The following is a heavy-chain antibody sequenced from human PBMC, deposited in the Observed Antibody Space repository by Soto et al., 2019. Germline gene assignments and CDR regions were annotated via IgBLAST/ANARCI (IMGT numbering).Heavy chain of an antibody. Sequence: SQTLSLTCAISGDSVSSNSAAWNWIRQSPSRGLEWLGRTYYRSKWYNDYAVSVKSRITINPDTSKNQFSLQLNSVTLEDMDVYYCARDKVNWNYYSCCGMDVWGQGTMVTVSS. J-gene: IGHJ6*02. D-gene: IGHD1-20*01. CDR3: ARDKVNWNYYSCCGMDV. V-gene: IGHV6-1*01. CDR1: GDSVSSNSAA. CDR2: TYYRSKWYN.